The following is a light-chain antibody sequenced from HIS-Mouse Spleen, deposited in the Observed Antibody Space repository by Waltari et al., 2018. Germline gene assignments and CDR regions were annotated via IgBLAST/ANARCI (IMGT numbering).Light chain of an antibody. CDR3: CSYAGSSTFVV. V-gene: IGLV2-23*03. J-gene: IGLJ2*01. CDR1: SSYVGSYNL. CDR2: ERS. Sequence: QSALTQPASVSGSPGQSITIPCTGTSSYVGSYNLVPWYQQHPGKAPKPMIYERSKRPSGVSNRFSGSKSGNTASLTISGLQAEDEADYYCCSYAGSSTFVVFGGGTKLTVL.